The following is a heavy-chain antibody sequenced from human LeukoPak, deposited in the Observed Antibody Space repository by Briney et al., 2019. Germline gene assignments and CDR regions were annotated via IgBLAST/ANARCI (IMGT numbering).Heavy chain of an antibody. CDR1: GYTFTNFD. V-gene: IGHV1-8*01. D-gene: IGHD1-26*01. CDR2: MNPNTGNA. J-gene: IGHJ4*02. CDR3: ARVGYSNSYDY. Sequence: ASVKVSCKASGYTFTNFDINWVRQTTGQGLEWMGWMNPNTGNAGYAQKFQDRVTITWDASISTAYMDLSSLRSEDTAVYYCARVGYSNSYDYWGQGTLVTVSS.